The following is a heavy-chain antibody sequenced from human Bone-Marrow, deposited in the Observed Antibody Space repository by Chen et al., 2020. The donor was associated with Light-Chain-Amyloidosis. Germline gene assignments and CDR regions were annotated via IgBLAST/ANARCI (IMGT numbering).Heavy chain of an antibody. CDR1: GYTPPNYW. CDR3: ARRRDGYNFDY. D-gene: IGHD5-12*01. J-gene: IGHJ4*02. V-gene: IGHV5-51*01. Sequence: EVLLEQSGPEVKKPGELLKISSNGSGYTPPNYWIGWVRQMPGKGLEWMGVIYPDDSDARYSPSFEGQVTISADKSITTAYLQWRSLKASDTAMYYCARRRDGYNFDYWGQGTLVTVSS. CDR2: IYPDDSDA.